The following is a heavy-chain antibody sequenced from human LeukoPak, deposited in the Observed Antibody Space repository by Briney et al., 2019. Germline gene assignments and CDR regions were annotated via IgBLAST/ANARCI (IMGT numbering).Heavy chain of an antibody. CDR1: GGSISSSSYY. CDR2: IYYSGST. J-gene: IGHJ5*02. Sequence: PSETLSLTCTVSGGSISSSSYYWGWIRQPPGKGLEWIGSIYYSGSTYYNPSLKSRVTISVDTSKNQFSLKLSSVTAADTAVYYCARQGYDFPQAGGWFDPWGQETLVTVSS. D-gene: IGHD3-3*01. V-gene: IGHV4-39*01. CDR3: ARQGYDFPQAGGWFDP.